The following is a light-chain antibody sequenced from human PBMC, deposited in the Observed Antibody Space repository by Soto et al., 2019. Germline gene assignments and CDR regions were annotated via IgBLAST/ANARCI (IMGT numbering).Light chain of an antibody. CDR3: SAWDDSLSGVV. J-gene: IGLJ2*01. Sequence: QSVLTQPASVSGSPGQSITISCTGTSSDVGGYNYVSWYQQYPGKAPKLMIYEVSNRPSGVSNRFSGSKSGNTASLTISGLQAEDEADYYCSAWDDSLSGVVFGGGTKLTVL. CDR1: SSDVGGYNY. CDR2: EVS. V-gene: IGLV2-14*01.